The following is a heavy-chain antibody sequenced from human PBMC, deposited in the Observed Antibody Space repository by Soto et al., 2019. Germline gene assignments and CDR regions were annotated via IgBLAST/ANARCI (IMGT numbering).Heavy chain of an antibody. V-gene: IGHV1-18*01. D-gene: IGHD6-19*01. CDR2: ISAYNGNT. CDR3: ARDQGKWLAPLKLFDF. Sequence: SVQVLWRASCYTFTSYGRSWVRQATGQGLELMGWISAYNGNTNYAQKLQGRVTMTTDTSTSTAYMELRSLRSDDKAVYYCARDQGKWLAPLKLFDFWGQGTMVTVSS. CDR1: CYTFTSYG. J-gene: IGHJ4*02.